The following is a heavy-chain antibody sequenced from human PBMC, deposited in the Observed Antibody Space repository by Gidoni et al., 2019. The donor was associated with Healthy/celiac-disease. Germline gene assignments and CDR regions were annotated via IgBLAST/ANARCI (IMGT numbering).Heavy chain of an antibody. CDR3: ARIPLTYGSGRPRGAASDY. V-gene: IGHV2-26*01. J-gene: IGHJ4*02. D-gene: IGHD3-10*01. CDR2: IFSNAEK. Sequence: QVTLKESVPVLVKPTETLPLPCTVSGFSLSNARMGVSWIRQPPGKALAWLAHIFSNAEKSYSTSLKSRVTISKDTSKSQVVLTMTNMDPVDTATYYCARIPLTYGSGRPRGAASDYWGQGTLVTVSS. CDR1: GFSLSNARMG.